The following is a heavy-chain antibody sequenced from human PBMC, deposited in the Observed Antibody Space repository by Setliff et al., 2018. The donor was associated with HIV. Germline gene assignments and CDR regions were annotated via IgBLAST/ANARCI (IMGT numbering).Heavy chain of an antibody. J-gene: IGHJ4*02. V-gene: IGHV4-34*01. CDR3: ARGRHYSSPAPFGIDF. CDR2: MHQSGSS. CDR1: GGSISSYS. D-gene: IGHD6-13*01. Sequence: SETLSLTCTVSGGSISSYSWSWIRQVPGKGLEWIAEMHQSGSSNYNSSLKSRVTMSVDTPKNQFSLKVNSVTAADTAVYYCARGRHYSSPAPFGIDFWGQGTLVTVSS.